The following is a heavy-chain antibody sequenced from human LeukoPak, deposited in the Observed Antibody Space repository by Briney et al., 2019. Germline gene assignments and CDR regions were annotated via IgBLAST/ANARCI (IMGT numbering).Heavy chain of an antibody. CDR1: GGSFSGYY. CDR2: INHSGST. V-gene: IGHV4-34*01. J-gene: IGHJ6*03. Sequence: SETLSLTCAVYGGSFSGYYWSWIRQPPGKGLEWIGEINHSGSTNYNPSLKSRVTISVDTSKNQFSLKLSSVTAADTAVYYCARETRSIAAAGTRPYYYYYYMDVWGKGTTVTVSS. D-gene: IGHD6-13*01. CDR3: ARETRSIAAAGTRPYYYYYYMDV.